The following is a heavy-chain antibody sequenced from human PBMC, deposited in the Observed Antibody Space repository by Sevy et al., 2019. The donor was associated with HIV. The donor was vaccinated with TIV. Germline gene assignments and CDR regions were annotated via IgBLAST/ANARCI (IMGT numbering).Heavy chain of an antibody. Sequence: GGSLRLSCAASGFIFSTYTMTWVRQAPGKGLEWVSGISGSGGSTYYADSLKGRFTIFRDNSKNTVYLQMNSLRAEDTAVYYCAKGDRTFYGLDVWAKGPRSPSP. V-gene: IGHV3-23*01. CDR3: AKGDRTFYGLDV. J-gene: IGHJ6*02. D-gene: IGHD2-15*01. CDR2: ISGSGGST. CDR1: GFIFSTYT.